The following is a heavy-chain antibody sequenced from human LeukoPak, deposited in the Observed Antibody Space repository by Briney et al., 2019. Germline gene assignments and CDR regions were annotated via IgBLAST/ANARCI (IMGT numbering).Heavy chain of an antibody. J-gene: IGHJ4*02. Sequence: SQTLPLSCAISGDTVSSNSAAWSCIRQSPSRGLEWLGRTYYRSKWYNDYAVSMRGRIIINPDTSKNHFCLQLNSLTPEDTGIYNCAGQKNGWFDYWGQGTLVTVSS. CDR3: AGQKNGWFDY. CDR1: GDTVSSNSAA. D-gene: IGHD6-19*01. V-gene: IGHV6-1*01. CDR2: TYYRSKWYN.